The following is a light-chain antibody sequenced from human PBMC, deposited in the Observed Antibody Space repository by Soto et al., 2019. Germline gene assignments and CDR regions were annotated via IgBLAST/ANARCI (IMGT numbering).Light chain of an antibody. CDR1: QGIRND. Sequence: AIQMTQSPSSLSASLGDRVTITCRASQGIRNDLDWFQQKPGKAPKLLIYAASNLQSGVPARFSGSGSGTDFTLTISSLQPEDFATYYCLQDYNYPHTFGGGTKVDIK. V-gene: IGKV1-6*01. CDR2: AAS. CDR3: LQDYNYPHT. J-gene: IGKJ4*01.